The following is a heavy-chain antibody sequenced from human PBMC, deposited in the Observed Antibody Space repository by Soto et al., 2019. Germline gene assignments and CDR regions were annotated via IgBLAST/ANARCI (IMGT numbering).Heavy chain of an antibody. V-gene: IGHV3-33*01. CDR1: GFTFSNYG. Sequence: VGSLRLACAASGFTFSNYGMHWVRQTPGKGLEWVAGISYDGNNKKYADSMKGQITISRDQSKNTLYLQMNSLRAEDTAVYFCARDNDYSGHSYNFDYWGQGT. CDR2: ISYDGNNK. CDR3: ARDNDYSGHSYNFDY. D-gene: IGHD3-22*01. J-gene: IGHJ4*02.